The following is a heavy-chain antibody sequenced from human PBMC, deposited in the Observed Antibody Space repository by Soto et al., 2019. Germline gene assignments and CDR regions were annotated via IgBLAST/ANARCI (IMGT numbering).Heavy chain of an antibody. CDR3: ARHDSYYDSSGYYDY. CDR2: IYYSGST. Sequence: TXXTLSLPCTVSGGSISSSSYYWGSIRQPPGKGLEWIGSIYYSGSTYYNPSLKSRVTISVDTSKNQFSLKLSSVTAPDTAVYYCARHDSYYDSSGYYDYWGQGTLVTVSS. V-gene: IGHV4-39*01. J-gene: IGHJ4*02. D-gene: IGHD3-22*01. CDR1: GGSISSSSYY.